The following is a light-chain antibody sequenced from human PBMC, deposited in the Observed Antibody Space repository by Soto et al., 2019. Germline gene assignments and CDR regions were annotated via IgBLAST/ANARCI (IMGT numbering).Light chain of an antibody. CDR1: QSISSW. J-gene: IGKJ2*01. CDR3: QQYNSYSPYT. V-gene: IGKV1-5*03. CDR2: KAT. Sequence: DIQMTQSPSTLYASVGDRVTITCRASQSISSWLAWYQQQPGKAPKLLIFKATSLESGVPSRFNGRESGTEFTLTISRLQPDDFATDYCQQYNSYSPYTFGQGTKLEIK.